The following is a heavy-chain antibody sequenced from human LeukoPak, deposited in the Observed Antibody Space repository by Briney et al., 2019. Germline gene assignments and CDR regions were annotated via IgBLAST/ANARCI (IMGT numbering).Heavy chain of an antibody. J-gene: IGHJ5*02. V-gene: IGHV4-34*01. D-gene: IGHD6-13*01. CDR2: IYPTGST. Sequence: SETLSLTCAVYGGSFSGYYWGWIRQPPGKGLEWIGNIYPTGSTYYNPSLKSRVTISVDTSKNQFSLKVSSVSAADTAVYYCARAYSSSWYWNWFDPWGQGTLVTVSS. CDR3: ARAYSSSWYWNWFDP. CDR1: GGSFSGYY.